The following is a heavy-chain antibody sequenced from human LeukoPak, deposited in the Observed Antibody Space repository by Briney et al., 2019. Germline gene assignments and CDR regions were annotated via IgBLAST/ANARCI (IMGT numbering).Heavy chain of an antibody. J-gene: IGHJ4*02. V-gene: IGHV1-8*01. CDR3: ARILGVRGVIIPFDY. D-gene: IGHD3-10*01. CDR1: GYTFTSYD. CDR2: MNPNSGNT. Sequence: GASVKVSCMASGYTFTSYDIDWVRQATGQGLEWMGWMNPNSGNTGYAQKFQGRVTMTRNTSISTAYMELSSLRSEDTAVYYCARILGVRGVIIPFDYWGQGTLVTVSS.